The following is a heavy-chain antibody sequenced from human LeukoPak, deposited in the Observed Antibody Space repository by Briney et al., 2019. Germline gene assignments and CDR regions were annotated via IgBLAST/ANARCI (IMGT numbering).Heavy chain of an antibody. CDR3: ARDQYTEYFQH. D-gene: IGHD2-2*02. V-gene: IGHV3-21*01. J-gene: IGHJ1*01. CDR2: ISSSSSYI. Sequence: PGGSLRLSCVASGFTFTSYWMSWVRQAPGKGLEWVSSISSSSSYIYYADSVKGRFTISRDNAKNSLYLQMNSLRAEDTAVYYCARDQYTEYFQHWGQGTLVTVSS. CDR1: GFTFTSYW.